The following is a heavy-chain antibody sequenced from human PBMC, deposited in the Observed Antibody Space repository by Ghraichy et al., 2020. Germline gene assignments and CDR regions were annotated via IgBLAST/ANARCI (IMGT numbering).Heavy chain of an antibody. J-gene: IGHJ2*01. CDR1: EFTFSNCP. Sequence: GESLNISCAASEFTFSNCPMSWVRQAPGKRLEWVSSISGDATFYADSVQGRFTVSRDNSKNTLYLQMNSLRDDDTAVYSCARIAVSGRWYFDLWGRGTQVTVSS. CDR2: ISGDAT. CDR3: ARIAVSGRWYFDL. V-gene: IGHV3-23*01. D-gene: IGHD6-19*01.